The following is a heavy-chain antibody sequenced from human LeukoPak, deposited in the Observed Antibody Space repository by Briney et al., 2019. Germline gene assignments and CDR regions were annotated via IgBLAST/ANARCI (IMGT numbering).Heavy chain of an antibody. Sequence: GGSLRLSCAASGFTFSSYSMNWVRQAPGKGLEWVSSINSSSNYIYYADSVKGRFTISRDNAKNSLYLQMNSLRAEDTAVYYCARDVEAMAAAGGGVDYWGQGTLVTVSS. V-gene: IGHV3-21*01. J-gene: IGHJ4*02. D-gene: IGHD6-13*01. CDR3: ARDVEAMAAAGGGVDY. CDR1: GFTFSSYS. CDR2: INSSSNYI.